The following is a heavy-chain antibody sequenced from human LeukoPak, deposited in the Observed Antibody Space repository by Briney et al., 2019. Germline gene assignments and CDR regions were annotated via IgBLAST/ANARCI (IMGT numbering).Heavy chain of an antibody. CDR3: AKFPWFGDLDY. J-gene: IGHJ4*02. D-gene: IGHD3-10*01. CDR2: ISGSGGST. Sequence: GGSLRLSCAASGFTFSTYNMNWVRQAPGKGLEWVSAISGSGGSTYYADSVKGRFTISRDSSKNTLYLQMNSLRAEDTAVYYCAKFPWFGDLDYWGQGTLVTVSS. V-gene: IGHV3-23*01. CDR1: GFTFSTYN.